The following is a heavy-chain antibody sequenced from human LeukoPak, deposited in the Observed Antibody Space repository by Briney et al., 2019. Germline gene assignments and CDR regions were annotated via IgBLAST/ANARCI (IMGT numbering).Heavy chain of an antibody. CDR3: AVDSVKRGLSSGVFAFDI. V-gene: IGHV4-61*02. J-gene: IGHJ3*02. CDR2: IYTSGST. Sequence: SETLSLTCFVSGDSINSGTYYWSWIRQPAGKGLEWIGRIYTSGSTNYNPSLKSRVTMSVDTSKNQFSLKLSSVTAADTAVYYCAVDSVKRGLSSGVFAFDIWGQGTMVTVSS. D-gene: IGHD3-10*01. CDR1: GDSINSGTYY.